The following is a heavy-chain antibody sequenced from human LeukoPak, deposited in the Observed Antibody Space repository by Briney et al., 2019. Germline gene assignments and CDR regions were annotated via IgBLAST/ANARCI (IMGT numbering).Heavy chain of an antibody. CDR3: ARRGTDDFWSGYQRILDY. V-gene: IGHV3-11*04. CDR2: ISSSATNI. J-gene: IGHJ4*02. CDR1: GFTFSNYY. D-gene: IGHD3-3*01. Sequence: GGSLRFSCAASGFTFSNYYRSWIRQAPGKGLEWTSYISSSATNIQYADSVKGRFTISRDNAKNSLYLQMNSLRAEDTAVYYCARRGTDDFWSGYQRILDYWGQGTLVTVSS.